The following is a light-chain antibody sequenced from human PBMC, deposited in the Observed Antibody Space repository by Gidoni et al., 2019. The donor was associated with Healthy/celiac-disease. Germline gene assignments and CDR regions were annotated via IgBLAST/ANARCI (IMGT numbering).Light chain of an antibody. CDR1: QSVSSN. V-gene: IGKV3-15*01. CDR2: GAS. Sequence: IVMTQSPATLSGSPGKRATLSCRASQSVSSNLACYQQKPGQAPRLLIYGASTMATGIPAMFSGSGSGTEFTLTISSLQSEDFAVYYCQQYNNWLYTFGQGTKLEIK. CDR3: QQYNNWLYT. J-gene: IGKJ2*01.